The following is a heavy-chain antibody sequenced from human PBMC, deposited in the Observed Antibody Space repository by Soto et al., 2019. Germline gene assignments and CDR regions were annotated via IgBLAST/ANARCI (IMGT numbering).Heavy chain of an antibody. D-gene: IGHD6-6*01. CDR1: GYTFTNYG. J-gene: IGHJ6*03. V-gene: IGHV1-18*01. CDR2: ISAYNGDT. Sequence: QVQLLQSGAEVKKPGASVKVSCKASGYTFTNYGITWVRQAPGQGLEWMGWISAYNGDTHYTQRLQGRATMTTVTSTSTAYMELRGLRADDTAVYYCASVRQLVGYFYYYVDGWGKGTTVTVSS. CDR3: ASVRQLVGYFYYYVDG.